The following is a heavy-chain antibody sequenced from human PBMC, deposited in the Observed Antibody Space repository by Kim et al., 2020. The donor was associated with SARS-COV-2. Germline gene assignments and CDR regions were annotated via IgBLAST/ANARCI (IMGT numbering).Heavy chain of an antibody. Sequence: GGSLRLSCTTSGFTFTGHAMSWVRQAPGKGLEWFSSIDGSDGTTYYVDSVKGRFSISRDDSKNTLYLHMSALRADDTATYYCLKGGWGWIWDYWGQGTLVTVSS. J-gene: IGHJ4*02. CDR2: IDGSDGTT. V-gene: IGHV3-23*01. CDR3: LKGGWGWIWDY. CDR1: GFTFTGHA. D-gene: IGHD2-21*01.